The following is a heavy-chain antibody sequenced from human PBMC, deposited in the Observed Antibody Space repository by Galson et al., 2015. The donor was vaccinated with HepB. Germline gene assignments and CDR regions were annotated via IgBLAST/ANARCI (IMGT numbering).Heavy chain of an antibody. D-gene: IGHD1-7*01. CDR3: ARDFDHYNWNYGGATTGMDV. J-gene: IGHJ6*02. V-gene: IGHV3-33*01. CDR1: GFTFSSYG. Sequence: SLRLSCAASGFTFSSYGMHWVRQAPGKGLEWVAVIWYDGSNKYYADSVKGRFTISRDNSKNTLYLQMNSLRAEDTAVYYCARDFDHYNWNYGGATTGMDVWGQGTTVTVSS. CDR2: IWYDGSNK.